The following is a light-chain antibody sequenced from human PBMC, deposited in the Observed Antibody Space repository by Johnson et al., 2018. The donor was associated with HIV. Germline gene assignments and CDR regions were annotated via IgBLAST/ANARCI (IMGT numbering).Light chain of an antibody. Sequence: QSVLTQPPSVSAAPGQKVTISRSGSSSNIGNNYVSWYQQFPGTAPKLLIYENNKRPSGIPDRFSGSKSGTSATLGITGLQTGDYADYYCGTWDNSLSVFVFGTGTKVTVL. CDR3: GTWDNSLSVFV. V-gene: IGLV1-51*02. CDR2: ENN. CDR1: SSNIGNNY. J-gene: IGLJ1*01.